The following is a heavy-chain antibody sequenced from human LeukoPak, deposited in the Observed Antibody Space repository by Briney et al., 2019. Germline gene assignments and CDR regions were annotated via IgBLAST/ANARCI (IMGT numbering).Heavy chain of an antibody. V-gene: IGHV3-23*01. Sequence: GGSLRLSCAASGFTFSSYAMSWVRQSPGKGLEWVSTISGSGGSTYYADSVKGRFTISRDNSKNTLYLQMSSLRAEDTAVYYCAGPIVGATDYWGQGTLVTVSS. CDR3: AGPIVGATDY. D-gene: IGHD1-26*01. CDR2: ISGSGGST. J-gene: IGHJ4*02. CDR1: GFTFSSYA.